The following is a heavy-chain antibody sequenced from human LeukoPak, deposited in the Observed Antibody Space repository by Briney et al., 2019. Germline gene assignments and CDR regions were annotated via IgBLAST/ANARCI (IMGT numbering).Heavy chain of an antibody. J-gene: IGHJ6*04. Sequence: GGSLRLSCAASGFTFSSYAMSWVRQAPGKGLEWVSAISGSVGSTYYADSVKGRFTISRDNSKNTLYLQMNSLRAEDTAVYYCAKDRELSPYYYYYYGMDVWGKGTTVTVSS. V-gene: IGHV3-23*01. CDR3: AKDRELSPYYYYYYGMDV. CDR1: GFTFSSYA. D-gene: IGHD3-16*02. CDR2: ISGSVGST.